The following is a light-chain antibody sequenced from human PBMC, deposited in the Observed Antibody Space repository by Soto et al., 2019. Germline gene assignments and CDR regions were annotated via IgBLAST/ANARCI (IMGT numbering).Light chain of an antibody. CDR1: QSLAYSDGNTY. CDR3: MQGTHWSPYT. J-gene: IGKJ2*01. CDR2: KVS. Sequence: DVVMTQSPLSLPVTLGQPASISCRSSQSLAYSDGNTYLNWFQQRPGQSPRRLIYKVSNRDSGGQDRLSGSGSGTDFTLNTSRVEAEDVGVYYCMQGTHWSPYTFGQGTKLEIK. V-gene: IGKV2-30*01.